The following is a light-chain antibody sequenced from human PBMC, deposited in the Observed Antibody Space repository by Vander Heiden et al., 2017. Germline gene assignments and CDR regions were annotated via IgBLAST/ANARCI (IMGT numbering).Light chain of an antibody. Sequence: QSVLTQPPSVSAAPGQTVTISCSGSSSNIGSNVVSWYLHVPGTAPKLLIHDNDKRPSGIPDRFSGSKSGTSATLDITGLQAGDEAEYYCGTWDSNLSAGVFGTGTKVTVL. CDR3: GTWDSNLSAGV. J-gene: IGLJ1*01. CDR2: DND. CDR1: SSNIGSNV. V-gene: IGLV1-51*01.